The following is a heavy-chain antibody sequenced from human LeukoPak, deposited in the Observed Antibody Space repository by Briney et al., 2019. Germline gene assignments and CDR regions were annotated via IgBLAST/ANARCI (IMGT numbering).Heavy chain of an antibody. CDR3: ARDPPGAGDY. Sequence: GGSLRLSCAASGFTFSSYSMNWVRQAPGKGLEWVSSISSSSGYIYYADSVKGRFTISRDNAKNSLYLQMNSLRAEDTAVYYCARDPPGAGDYWGQGTLVTVSS. CDR1: GFTFSSYS. CDR2: ISSSSGYI. J-gene: IGHJ4*02. V-gene: IGHV3-21*01.